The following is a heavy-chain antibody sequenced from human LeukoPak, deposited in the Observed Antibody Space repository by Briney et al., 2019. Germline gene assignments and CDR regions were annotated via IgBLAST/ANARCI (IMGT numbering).Heavy chain of an antibody. CDR1: GYTLTELS. Sequence: ASVKVSCKVSGYTLTELSMHWVRQAPGKGLEWMGGFDPEDGETIYAQKFQGRVTMTEDTSTDTAYMDLSSLRSEDTAVYYCATDPPITMVRGVIKDYYYYYMDVWGKGTTVTVSS. V-gene: IGHV1-24*01. D-gene: IGHD3-10*01. J-gene: IGHJ6*03. CDR3: ATDPPITMVRGVIKDYYYYYMDV. CDR2: FDPEDGET.